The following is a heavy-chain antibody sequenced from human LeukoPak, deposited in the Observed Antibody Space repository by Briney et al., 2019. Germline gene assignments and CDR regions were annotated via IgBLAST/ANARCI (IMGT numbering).Heavy chain of an antibody. Sequence: SVKVSCKASGYTFNKYGISWVRQAPGQGLEWMGGIIPIFGTANYAQKFQGRVTITADESTSTAYMELSSLRSEDTAVYYCARVGDTAMVLDWGQGTLVTVSS. CDR3: ARVGDTAMVLD. D-gene: IGHD5-18*01. V-gene: IGHV1-69*13. J-gene: IGHJ4*02. CDR2: IIPIFGTA. CDR1: GYTFNKYG.